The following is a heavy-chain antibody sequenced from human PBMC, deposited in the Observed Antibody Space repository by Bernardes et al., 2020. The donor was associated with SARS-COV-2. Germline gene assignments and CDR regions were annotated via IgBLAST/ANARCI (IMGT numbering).Heavy chain of an antibody. J-gene: IGHJ4*02. CDR3: ARMSYRSFDS. V-gene: IGHV3-53*01. CDR2: ISDGVTT. CDR1: EFSVSNNY. Sequence: GGSLRLSCTASEFSVSNNYMTWVRQAPGKGLECVSVISDGVTTNYADSVKGRFTISRDNSKNTVYLQMTSLRAEDTALYYCARMSYRSFDSWGQGTLVTVSS. D-gene: IGHD1-26*01.